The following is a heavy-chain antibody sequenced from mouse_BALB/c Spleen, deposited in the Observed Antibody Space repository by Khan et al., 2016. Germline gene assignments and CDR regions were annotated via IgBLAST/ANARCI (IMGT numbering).Heavy chain of an antibody. CDR3: ARRSTMIISWFAY. J-gene: IGHJ3*01. Sequence: EVQLQESGPSLVKPSQTLSLTCSVTGDSITSSYWNWIRKFPENRLEYMGYISYSGSTSYNPSLKRRISITRDTSNNQSSLQLNSVTTEDTATYYCARRSTMIISWFAYWGQGTLVTVSA. CDR2: ISYSGST. V-gene: IGHV3-8*02. D-gene: IGHD2-4*01. CDR1: GDSITSSY.